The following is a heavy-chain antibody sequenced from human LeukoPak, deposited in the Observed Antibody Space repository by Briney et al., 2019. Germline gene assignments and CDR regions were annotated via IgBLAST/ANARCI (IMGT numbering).Heavy chain of an antibody. V-gene: IGHV3-23*01. D-gene: IGHD5-12*01. J-gene: IGHJ4*02. CDR1: GFTFSSYA. CDR2: IGAASGGT. CDR3: AKGGTSHDF. Sequence: GGSLRLSCAASGFTFSSYAMRWVRQAPGKGLEWVSTIGAASGGTYYADAVKGRFTISRDNSQNTLSLQMNSLRAEDTALYYCAKGGTSHDFWGQGTLVIVSS.